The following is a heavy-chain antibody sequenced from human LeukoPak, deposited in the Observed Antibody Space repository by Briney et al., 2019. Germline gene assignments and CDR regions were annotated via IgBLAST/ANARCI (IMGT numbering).Heavy chain of an antibody. CDR3: VRGSHNYGFLELDY. J-gene: IGHJ4*02. CDR2: IYYSGST. D-gene: IGHD5-18*01. CDR1: GGSISTGGSY. Sequence: PSQTLSLTCTVSGGSISTGGSYWSWIRQHPEKGLEWIGYIYYSGSTYYNPSLKSRITISVDTSKSQFSLKLSSVTAADTAVYYCVRGSHNYGFLELDYWGQGTLVTVSS. V-gene: IGHV4-31*03.